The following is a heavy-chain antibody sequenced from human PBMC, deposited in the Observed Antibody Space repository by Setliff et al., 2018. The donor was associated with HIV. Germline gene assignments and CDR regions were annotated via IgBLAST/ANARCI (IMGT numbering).Heavy chain of an antibody. D-gene: IGHD6-13*01. CDR1: GGSISSSSYY. CDR2: VYYSGST. J-gene: IGHJ4*02. V-gene: IGHV4-39*07. CDR3: ARDGYSSSWYVISGSIDY. Sequence: KTSETLSLTCIVSGGSISSSSYYWGWIRQPPGKGLEWIGTVYYSGSTYYNPSLKSRVTISVGTSENQFSLKLSSVTAADTAVYYCARDGYSSSWYVISGSIDYWGQGILVTVSS.